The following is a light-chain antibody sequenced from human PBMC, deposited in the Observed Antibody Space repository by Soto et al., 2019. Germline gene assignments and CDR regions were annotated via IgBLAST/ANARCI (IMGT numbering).Light chain of an antibody. V-gene: IGKV3-15*01. Sequence: IVMTQSPATLSVSPGKRATLSCRASQSVSTNLAWYQQKPGQAPRLLIYGASARATGMPARFSGSGSGTEFTLTITSLQPEDFAVYFCQQYSNWPRTFGQGTKVDIK. CDR2: GAS. CDR3: QQYSNWPRT. CDR1: QSVSTN. J-gene: IGKJ1*01.